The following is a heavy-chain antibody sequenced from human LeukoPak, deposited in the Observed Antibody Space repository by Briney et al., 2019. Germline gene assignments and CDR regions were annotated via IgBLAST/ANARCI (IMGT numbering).Heavy chain of an antibody. CDR1: RYTFASQT. V-gene: IGHV1-3*01. CDR2: INAGNANT. CDR3: ARDFSTGDALDI. J-gene: IGHJ3*02. D-gene: IGHD3/OR15-3a*01. Sequence: ASVKVSCKAYRYTFASQTIHWVRQAPGQRLEWMGWINAGNANTKLSQKFQDRLTISRDTSASTAYMELNSLRSEDTAIYYCARDFSTGDALDIWGQGTMVTVSS.